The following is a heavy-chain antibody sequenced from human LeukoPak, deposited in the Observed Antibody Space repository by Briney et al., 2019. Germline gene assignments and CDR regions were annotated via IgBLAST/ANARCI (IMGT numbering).Heavy chain of an antibody. CDR1: GGSISSGGHY. Sequence: TASETLSLTCTVSGGSISSGGHYWSWIRQHPGKGLEWIGYIYYSGSTYYNPSLKSRVTISVDTSKNQFSLKLSSVTAADTAVYYCARVTAMAHFDYWGQGTLVTVSS. CDR2: IYYSGST. J-gene: IGHJ4*02. CDR3: ARVTAMAHFDY. D-gene: IGHD5-18*01. V-gene: IGHV4-31*03.